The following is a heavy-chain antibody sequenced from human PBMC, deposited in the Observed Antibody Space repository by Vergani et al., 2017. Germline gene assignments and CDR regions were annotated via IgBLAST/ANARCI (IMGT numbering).Heavy chain of an antibody. D-gene: IGHD6-13*01. CDR1: GGSISSGGYY. V-gene: IGHV4-31*03. CDR2: IYYSGST. J-gene: IGHJ6*03. Sequence: QVQLQESGPGLVKPSQTLSLTCTVSGGSISSGGYYWSWIRQHPGKGLEWIGYIYYSGSTYYNPSLKSRVTISVDTSKNQFSLKLSSVTAADTAVYYCARSLREGAAAGRMGSLRYYMDVWGKGTTVTVSS. CDR3: ARSLREGAAAGRMGSLRYYMDV.